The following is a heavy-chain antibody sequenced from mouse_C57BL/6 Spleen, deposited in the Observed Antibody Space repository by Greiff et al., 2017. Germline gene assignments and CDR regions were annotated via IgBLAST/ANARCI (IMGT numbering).Heavy chain of an antibody. V-gene: IGHV1-52*01. Sequence: QVQLQQPGAELVRPGSSVKLSCKASGYTFTSYWMHWVKQRPIQGLEWIGNIDPSDSETHYNQKFKDKATLTVDKSSSTAYMQLSSLTSEDSAVYYCARIDGNYWYFDVWGTGTTVTVSS. CDR3: ARIDGNYWYFDV. CDR1: GYTFTSYW. J-gene: IGHJ1*03. D-gene: IGHD2-1*01. CDR2: IDPSDSET.